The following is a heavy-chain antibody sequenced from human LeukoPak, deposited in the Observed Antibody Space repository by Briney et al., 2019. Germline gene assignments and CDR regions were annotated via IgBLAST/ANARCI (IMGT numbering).Heavy chain of an antibody. J-gene: IGHJ4*02. CDR3: VKPYSSGWLSDY. CDR1: GFTFDDCT. CDR2: ISRDGGST. V-gene: IGHV3-43*01. Sequence: PGGSLRLSCAASGFTFDDCTMHWVRQAPGMGLEWVSLISRDGGSTSYADSVRGRFTISRDNSRNSLYLQMNSLTTEDTALCYCVKPYSSGWLSDYWGRGTLVTVSS. D-gene: IGHD6-19*01.